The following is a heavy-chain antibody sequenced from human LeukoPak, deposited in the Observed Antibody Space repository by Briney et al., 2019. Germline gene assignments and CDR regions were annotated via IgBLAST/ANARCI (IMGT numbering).Heavy chain of an antibody. J-gene: IGHJ4*02. CDR3: ARGGGTIFGVVPIDY. CDR2: INPNSGGT. D-gene: IGHD3-3*01. Sequence: ASVKVSCKASGYTFTGYYMHWVRQAPGQGLEWMGWINPNSGGTNYAQKFQGRVTMTRDTSISTAYMELSRLRSDDTAVYYCARGGGTIFGVVPIDYWGQGTLVTVSS. CDR1: GYTFTGYY. V-gene: IGHV1-2*02.